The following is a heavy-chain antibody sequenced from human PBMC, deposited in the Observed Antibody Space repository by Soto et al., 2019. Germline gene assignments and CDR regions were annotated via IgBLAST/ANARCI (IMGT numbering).Heavy chain of an antibody. V-gene: IGHV3-33*01. D-gene: IGHD2-21*01. J-gene: IGHJ4*02. CDR1: GFPFSNYC. Sequence: GGSLSLSCAASGFPFSNYCMHWVRQAPGKGLEWVAVIWYDGNNKYYADSVKGRFTISRDNSNNTLYVQMTSLRAEDTAVYYCARGLHSLFDYWGQGTLVTVSS. CDR2: IWYDGNNK. CDR3: ARGLHSLFDY.